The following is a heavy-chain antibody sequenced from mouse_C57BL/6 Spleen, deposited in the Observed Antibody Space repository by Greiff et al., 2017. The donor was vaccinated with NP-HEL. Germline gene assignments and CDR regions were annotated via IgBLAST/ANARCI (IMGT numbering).Heavy chain of an antibody. Sequence: VKLMESGPGLVAPSQSLSITCTVSGFSLTSYAISWVRQPPGKGLEWLGVIWTGGGTNYNSALKSRLSISKDNSKSQVFLKMNSLQTDDTARYYCAREAGYDYDWYFDVWGTGTTVTVSS. D-gene: IGHD2-4*01. CDR3: AREAGYDYDWYFDV. J-gene: IGHJ1*03. CDR2: IWTGGGT. V-gene: IGHV2-9-1*01. CDR1: GFSLTSYA.